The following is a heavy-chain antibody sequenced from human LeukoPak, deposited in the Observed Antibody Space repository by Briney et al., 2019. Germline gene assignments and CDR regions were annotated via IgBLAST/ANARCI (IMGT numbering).Heavy chain of an antibody. V-gene: IGHV1-8*01. CDR3: ARGRSSWFFDY. J-gene: IGHJ4*01. D-gene: IGHD6-13*01. Sequence: RASVKVSCKGSGDTFRHDTEWVRQAPGQGLEWMGWMNADNGHRGYAQKFQGRVTMTMDPSISTAYLELRSLTSEDTAVYYCARGRSSWFFDYWGQGTLLIVSS. CDR1: GDTFRHD. CDR2: MNADNGHR.